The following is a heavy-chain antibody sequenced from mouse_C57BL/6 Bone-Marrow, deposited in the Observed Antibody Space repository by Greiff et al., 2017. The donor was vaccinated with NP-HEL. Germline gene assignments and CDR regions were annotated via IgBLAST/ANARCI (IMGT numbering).Heavy chain of an antibody. CDR2: LLPGSGST. CDR3: ARRPFYYGSRVYFDY. Sequence: VQLQQSGAELMKPGASVKLSCKATGYTFTGYWIEWVKQRPGHGLEWIGELLPGSGSTNSNEKFKGKATFTADTSSNTAYMQLSSLTTEDSAIYYCARRPFYYGSRVYFDYGGQGTTLTVSS. CDR1: GYTFTGYW. V-gene: IGHV1-9*01. J-gene: IGHJ2*01. D-gene: IGHD1-1*01.